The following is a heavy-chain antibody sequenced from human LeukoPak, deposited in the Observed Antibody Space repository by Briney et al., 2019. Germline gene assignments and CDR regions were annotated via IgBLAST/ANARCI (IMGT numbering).Heavy chain of an antibody. CDR1: GGSISSYY. Sequence: SETLSLTCTVSGGSISSYYWSWIRQPPGKGLEWIGYIYYSGSTNYNPSLKSRVTISVDTSKNQFSLKLSSVTAADTAVYYCARAGAAAGTCFDYWGQGTLVTVSS. CDR2: IYYSGST. CDR3: ARAGAAAGTCFDY. J-gene: IGHJ4*02. V-gene: IGHV4-59*08. D-gene: IGHD6-13*01.